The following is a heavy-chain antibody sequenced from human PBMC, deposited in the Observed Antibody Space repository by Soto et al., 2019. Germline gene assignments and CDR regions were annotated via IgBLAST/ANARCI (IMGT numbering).Heavy chain of an antibody. CDR3: TRDMAYAPTLSDY. D-gene: IGHD2-2*01. V-gene: IGHV3-21*01. Sequence: PGGSLRLSCTASGFLLNSYTMNWIRQVPGQGLQWVASIGASGDYIHYADAVKGRFTISRDNGRKSLYLQMSRVRVEDTAVYHCTRDMAYAPTLSDYWGPGTQVTVSS. CDR1: GFLLNSYT. CDR2: IGASGDYI. J-gene: IGHJ4*03.